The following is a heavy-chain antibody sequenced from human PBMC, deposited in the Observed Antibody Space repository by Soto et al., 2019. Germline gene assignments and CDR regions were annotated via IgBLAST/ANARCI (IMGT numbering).Heavy chain of an antibody. V-gene: IGHV3-23*01. CDR2: ITGRGDST. CDR1: GFTFSKYA. Sequence: GGSLRLSCEASGFTFSKYAMIWVRQAPGKGLEWVSAITGRGDSTYYADSVKGRFTISRDNSKSTLYLQMMSLRAEDTAVYYCAKDLYVQPPSGWFDPWGQGTVVTVSS. CDR3: AKDLYVQPPSGWFDP. J-gene: IGHJ5*02. D-gene: IGHD1-26*01.